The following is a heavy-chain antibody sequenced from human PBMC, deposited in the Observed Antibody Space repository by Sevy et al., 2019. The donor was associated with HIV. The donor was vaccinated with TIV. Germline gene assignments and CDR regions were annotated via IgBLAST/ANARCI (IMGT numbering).Heavy chain of an antibody. D-gene: IGHD2-15*01. CDR2: ISTTSIIT. Sequence: GGSLRLSCAASGFTFSSYTMNWVRQAPGKGLEWVSYISTTSIITYYADSVRGRFTISRDNAKNSLYLQMNSLRAKDTAVYYCARDASPYCSGGRCYFDAFDIWGQGTMVTVSS. CDR1: GFTFSSYT. V-gene: IGHV3-48*01. J-gene: IGHJ3*02. CDR3: ARDASPYCSGGRCYFDAFDI.